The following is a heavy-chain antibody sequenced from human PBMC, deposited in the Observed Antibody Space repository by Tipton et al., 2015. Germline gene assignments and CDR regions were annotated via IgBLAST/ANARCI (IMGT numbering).Heavy chain of an antibody. CDR3: ARQKLGYCSSTSCRGDFDY. D-gene: IGHD2-2*01. V-gene: IGHV4-39*01. J-gene: IGHJ4*02. CDR1: GGSIRSSSYY. Sequence: TLSLTCTVSGGSIRSSSYYWGWIRQPPGKGLEWIGSVSYSGSTYYNPSLKSRLTISVDTSKNQFSRKLSSVTAADTAVYYCARQKLGYCSSTSCRGDFDYWGQGTLVTVSS. CDR2: VSYSGST.